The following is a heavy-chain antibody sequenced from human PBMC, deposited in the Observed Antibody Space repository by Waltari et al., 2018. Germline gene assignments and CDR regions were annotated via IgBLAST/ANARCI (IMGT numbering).Heavy chain of an antibody. CDR1: GFPFSNFG. J-gene: IGHJ4*02. Sequence: QVNLVESGGGVVPPGGSLRLSCATSGFPFSNFGMHWVRQAPGKGLEWVALIWFDGSDKFYADSVGGRFTISRDNSARTLYLDMDSLRLDDTAMYYCAKDAFGNTYLDFWGQGTLVTVSS. CDR2: IWFDGSDK. D-gene: IGHD2-2*02. V-gene: IGHV3-30*02. CDR3: AKDAFGNTYLDF.